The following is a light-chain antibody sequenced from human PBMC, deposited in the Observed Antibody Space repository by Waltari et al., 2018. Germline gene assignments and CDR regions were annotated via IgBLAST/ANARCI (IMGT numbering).Light chain of an antibody. CDR3: QQSYSTPRT. V-gene: IGKV1-39*01. Sequence: DIQMTQSPSSLSAPVGDRVTITCRASQSISSYLNWYQHKTGKAPKLLIYAASSLQSGVPSRFSGSGSGTDFTLTISSLQPEDFATYYCQQSYSTPRTFGQGTKVGIK. CDR2: AAS. CDR1: QSISSY. J-gene: IGKJ1*01.